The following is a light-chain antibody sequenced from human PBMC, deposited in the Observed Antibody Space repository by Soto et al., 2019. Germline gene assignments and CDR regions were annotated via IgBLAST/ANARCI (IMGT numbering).Light chain of an antibody. Sequence: DIQMTQSPSTLSASVGGRVTITCRASQSISSRLAWYQQKSGKAPNLLIYDASSLEGGVPSRFSGSASETEFTLTISSLQPDDFATYYCKHYNSYSEACGQGTKVDI. CDR1: QSISSR. CDR2: DAS. V-gene: IGKV1-5*01. J-gene: IGKJ1*01. CDR3: KHYNSYSEA.